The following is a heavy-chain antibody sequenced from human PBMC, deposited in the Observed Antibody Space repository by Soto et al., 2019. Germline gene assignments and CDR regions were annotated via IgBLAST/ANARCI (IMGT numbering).Heavy chain of an antibody. V-gene: IGHV1-18*04. Sequence: QVHLVQSETEVKEPGASVTVSCKTSHATFTGYTINWVRQAPGQGLEWLGWISSLSGNTYYARDFQGRLTMTTNTSATTAYMELRSLRSDDTAVYFCARGTVTSGRWFGTWGQGTLVTVSS. J-gene: IGHJ5*02. CDR2: ISSLSGNT. CDR3: ARGTVTSGRWFGT. CDR1: HATFTGYT. D-gene: IGHD4-17*01.